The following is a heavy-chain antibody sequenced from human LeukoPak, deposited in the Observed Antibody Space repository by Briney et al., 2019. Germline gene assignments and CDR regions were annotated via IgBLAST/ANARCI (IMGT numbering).Heavy chain of an antibody. D-gene: IGHD2-2*01. CDR3: ARSPDSTSRRGFDY. V-gene: IGHV4-59*08. CDR1: GRSISPYY. CDR2: IFSSGAA. Sequence: SETLSLTCSVSGRSISPYYWSWFRQAQGRGLEWVGYIFSSGAASYKPSLKSGVTLSVDTSKKQFSLKLSSVTAADTAVYYCARSPDSTSRRGFDYWGQGTLVTVSS. J-gene: IGHJ4*02.